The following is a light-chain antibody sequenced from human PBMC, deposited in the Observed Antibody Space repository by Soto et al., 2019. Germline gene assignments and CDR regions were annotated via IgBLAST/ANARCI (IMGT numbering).Light chain of an antibody. CDR2: EDN. CDR3: QSYDSINPVV. CDR1: SGSIARNY. V-gene: IGLV6-57*04. Sequence: NFMLTQPHSVSEAPGKTVTISCTRSSGSIARNYVQWYQQRPGSAPTTLIYEDNERPSGVPDRFSGSIDSSSNSASLTISGLKTEDEADYYRQSYDSINPVVVGGGTKLTVL. J-gene: IGLJ2*01.